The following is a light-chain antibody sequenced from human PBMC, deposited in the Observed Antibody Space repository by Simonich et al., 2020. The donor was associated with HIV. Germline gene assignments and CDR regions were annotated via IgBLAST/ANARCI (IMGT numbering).Light chain of an antibody. CDR1: SSNIGSTY. V-gene: IGLV1-47*01. CDR3: AEWDASLNGRV. J-gene: IGLJ2*01. Sequence: QSVLTQPPSASGTPGQRVTISCSGSSSNIGSTYVSWYQQLPGTAPKLLIYRNNQRPSGGPDRFSGSKSGTSASLAISGLQSEDEADYYCAEWDASLNGRVFGGGTKLTVL. CDR2: RNN.